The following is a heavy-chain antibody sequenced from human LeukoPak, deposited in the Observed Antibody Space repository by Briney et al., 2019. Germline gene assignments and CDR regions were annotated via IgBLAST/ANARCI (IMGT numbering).Heavy chain of an antibody. CDR2: INPSGGST. CDR3: ARGKFGGGDY. CDR1: GYTFTTYY. J-gene: IGHJ4*02. Sequence: GASVKVSCKASGYTFTTYYMHWVRQGSGQGLEWMGMINPSGGSTAYAQKFQGRVTMTRDTSTSTVYMDLSSLGSEDTAVYYCARGKFGGGDYWGQGTLVTVSS. D-gene: IGHD3-10*01. V-gene: IGHV1-46*01.